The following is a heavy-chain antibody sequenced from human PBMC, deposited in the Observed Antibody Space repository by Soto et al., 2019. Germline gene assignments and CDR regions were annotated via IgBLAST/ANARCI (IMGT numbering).Heavy chain of an antibody. V-gene: IGHV3-23*01. CDR2: ISGTAGST. Sequence: EVQLLESGGGLVQPGGSLRLSCAAYGNTFRNDAMSWVRQAPGKGLECVSSISGTAGSTYYADSVKGRFTISRDNTKNTLYVQMNSLRAEDTAVYYCAKNRGGDVVRYFDSYAMDVWGRGTTVTDSS. D-gene: IGHD3-9*01. CDR3: AKNRGGDVVRYFDSYAMDV. J-gene: IGHJ6*02. CDR1: GNTFRNDA.